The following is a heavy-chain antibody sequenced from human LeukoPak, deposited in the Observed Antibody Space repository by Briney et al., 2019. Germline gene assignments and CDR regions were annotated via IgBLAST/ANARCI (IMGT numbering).Heavy chain of an antibody. Sequence: SETLSLTCTVSGGSISSSSYYWGWIRQPPGKGLEWIGSIYYTGSTYDNPSLKSRVTMSVDTSKKQFSLKVTSVTAADTAVYYCARLKYSYGYFDYWGQGALVTVSS. D-gene: IGHD5-18*01. CDR2: IYYTGST. CDR3: ARLKYSYGYFDY. V-gene: IGHV4-39*01. CDR1: GGSISSSSYY. J-gene: IGHJ4*02.